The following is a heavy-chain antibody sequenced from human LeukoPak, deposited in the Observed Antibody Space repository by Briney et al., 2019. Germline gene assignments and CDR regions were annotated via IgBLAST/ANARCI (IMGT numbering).Heavy chain of an antibody. D-gene: IGHD6-13*01. Sequence: PGGSLRLSCAASGFTFSSYAMSWVRQAPGKGLEWVSAISGSGGSTYYVDSVKGRFTISRDNSKNTLYLQMNSLRAEDTAVYYCAKDRSSSWYYFDYWGQGTLVTVSS. CDR1: GFTFSSYA. J-gene: IGHJ4*02. CDR2: ISGSGGST. V-gene: IGHV3-23*01. CDR3: AKDRSSSWYYFDY.